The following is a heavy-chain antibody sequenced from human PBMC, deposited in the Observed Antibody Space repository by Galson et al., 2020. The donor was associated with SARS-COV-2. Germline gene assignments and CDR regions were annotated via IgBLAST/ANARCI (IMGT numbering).Heavy chain of an antibody. CDR1: GFTFSTYG. J-gene: IGHJ6*02. D-gene: IGHD6-19*01. Sequence: GGSLRLSRAASGFTFSTYGMSWVRQAPGKGLEWVSGISGRGMSTYYADSVKGRFTISRDNSKNTLYLQMNSLRAEDTALYYCAKAPPHTSGWYGLDYYNGMDVWGQGTTVTVSS. CDR3: AKAPPHTSGWYGLDYYNGMDV. CDR2: ISGRGMST. V-gene: IGHV3-23*01.